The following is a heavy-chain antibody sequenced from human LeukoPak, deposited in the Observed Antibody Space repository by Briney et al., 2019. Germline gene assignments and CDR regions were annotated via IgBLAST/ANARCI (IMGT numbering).Heavy chain of an antibody. J-gene: IGHJ5*02. D-gene: IGHD4-17*01. Sequence: GASVKVSCKASGYTFTSYDINWVRQATGQGLEWMGWMNPNSGNTAYAQKFQGRVTMTRDTSINTAYMELSSLRSEDTAVYYCARVNDYGDYDNWFDPWGQGTLVTVSS. CDR3: ARVNDYGDYDNWFDP. V-gene: IGHV1-8*01. CDR2: MNPNSGNT. CDR1: GYTFTSYD.